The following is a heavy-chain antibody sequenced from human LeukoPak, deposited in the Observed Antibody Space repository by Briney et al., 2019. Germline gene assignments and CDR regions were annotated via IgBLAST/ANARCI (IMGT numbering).Heavy chain of an antibody. CDR3: ARDLYGDYAFDI. CDR1: GGSISSSSYY. V-gene: IGHV4-39*07. D-gene: IGHD4-17*01. Sequence: KPSETLSLTCAVPGGSISSSSYYWGWIRQPPGKGLEWIGSIYYSGSTYYNPSLKSRVTISVDTSRKQFSLKLSSVTAADTAVYYCARDLYGDYAFDIWGQGTLVTVSS. J-gene: IGHJ3*02. CDR2: IYYSGST.